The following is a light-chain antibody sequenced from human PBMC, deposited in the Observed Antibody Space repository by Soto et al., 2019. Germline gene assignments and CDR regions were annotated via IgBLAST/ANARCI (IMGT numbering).Light chain of an antibody. CDR2: GAS. Sequence: EIVLTQSPGTLSLSPGETATLSCRASQSVSNNYLAWYQQKPGQAPRLLIYGASSRATGIPDRFSGSGSGTEFTLTINSLQSEDFAVYYCQQYNTWPRTFGQGTKVDIK. CDR3: QQYNTWPRT. CDR1: QSVSNN. V-gene: IGKV3D-15*01. J-gene: IGKJ1*01.